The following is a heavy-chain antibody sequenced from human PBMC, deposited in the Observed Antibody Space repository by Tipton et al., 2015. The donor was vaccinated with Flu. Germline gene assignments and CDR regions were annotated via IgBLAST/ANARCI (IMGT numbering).Heavy chain of an antibody. CDR2: ISSSGGST. CDR3: AKSSSSPRTTTFITY. Sequence: SLRLSCAASGFTFSSYAMNWVRQAPGKGLEWVSSISSSGGSTYYADSVKGRFTISRDNSKNTLYLQMNSLRAEDTAVYYCAKSSSSPRTTTFITYWGQGTLVTVSS. CDR1: GFTFSSYA. D-gene: IGHD6-13*01. V-gene: IGHV3-23*01. J-gene: IGHJ4*02.